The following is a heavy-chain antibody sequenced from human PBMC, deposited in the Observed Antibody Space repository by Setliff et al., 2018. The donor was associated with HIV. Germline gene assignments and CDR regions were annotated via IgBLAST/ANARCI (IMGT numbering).Heavy chain of an antibody. Sequence: PSETLSLTCAVSGDSISSGYYWGWIRQPPGKGLEWIGSIYHSGSTYYNPSLKSRVTISVDTSKNQLSLKLSSVTAADTAVYYCARHGWSGSYYYPFEYWGQGTLVTVS. CDR2: IYHSGST. J-gene: IGHJ4*02. V-gene: IGHV4-38-2*01. CDR3: ARHGWSGSYYYPFEY. CDR1: GDSISSGYY. D-gene: IGHD1-26*01.